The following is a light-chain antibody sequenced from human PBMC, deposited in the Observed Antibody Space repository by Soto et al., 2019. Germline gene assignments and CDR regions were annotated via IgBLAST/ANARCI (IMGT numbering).Light chain of an antibody. V-gene: IGKV1-39*01. CDR3: QQRHMWPIT. CDR2: AAS. CDR1: QSISNY. J-gene: IGKJ5*01. Sequence: TQLTQSPSLVSASIGNRVTITCMPSQSISNYLYWYQQKPGKAPNLLIYAASSSQSGVPSRFSCSGSRTDVTLTISSLETEDSAGSYCQQRHMWPITFGQATRLEI.